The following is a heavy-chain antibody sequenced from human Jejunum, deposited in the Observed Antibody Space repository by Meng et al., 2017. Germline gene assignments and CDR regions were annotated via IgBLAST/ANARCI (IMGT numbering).Heavy chain of an antibody. Sequence: VHLVESGGGLEQPGGSLRLSCAASGFSLSNFAMNWVRQAPGKGLEWVSVISGRVSSTDYADSVKGRFTISRDSSKSTLYLQMNTLRAEDTAVYYCVKASGDSPNKNFDSWGQGTLVTVSS. CDR3: VKASGDSPNKNFDS. J-gene: IGHJ4*02. V-gene: IGHV3-23*04. CDR2: ISGRVSST. CDR1: GFSLSNFA. D-gene: IGHD1/OR15-1a*01.